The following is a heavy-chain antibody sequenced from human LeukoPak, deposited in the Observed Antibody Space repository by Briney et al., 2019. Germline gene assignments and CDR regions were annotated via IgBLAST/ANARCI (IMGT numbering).Heavy chain of an antibody. V-gene: IGHV3-23*01. CDR1: GFTFSSYA. J-gene: IGHJ4*02. Sequence: GGSLRLSCAASGFTFSSYAMSWVRQAPGKGLEWVSAISGSGGSTYYADSVKGRVTISRDNSKNTLYLQMNSLRAEDTAVYYCAKGQGGPGIAAAGSFDYWGQGTLVTVSS. CDR3: AKGQGGPGIAAAGSFDY. D-gene: IGHD6-13*01. CDR2: ISGSGGST.